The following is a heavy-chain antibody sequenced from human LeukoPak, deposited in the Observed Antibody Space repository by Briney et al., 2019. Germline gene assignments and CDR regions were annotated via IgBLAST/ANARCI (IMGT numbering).Heavy chain of an antibody. CDR1: GHTLSELP. V-gene: IGHV1-24*01. J-gene: IGHJ4*02. Sequence: ASVKVSCKVSGHTLSELPIYWVRQAPGEGLEWMGGFDHENDERIYAQKFRGRVTMTEDTSTNTAYMELSSLRSDDTAVYYCATEVTSIVPDYWGQGTLVTVSS. CDR3: ATEVTSIVPDY. CDR2: FDHENDER. D-gene: IGHD2-21*02.